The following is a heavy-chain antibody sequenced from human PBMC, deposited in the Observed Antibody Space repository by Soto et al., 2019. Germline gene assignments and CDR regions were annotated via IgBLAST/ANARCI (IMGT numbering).Heavy chain of an antibody. J-gene: IGHJ4*02. D-gene: IGHD2-15*01. CDR1: GLTFSSYG. Sequence: GSLRLSCAASGLTFSSYGMDWVRVAPGKGLEWVAVIWYDGSNKYYADSVKGRFTISRDNSKNTLYLQMNSLRAEDTAVYYCARDAPYCSGGSCYYFDYWGQGTLVTVSS. CDR3: ARDAPYCSGGSCYYFDY. V-gene: IGHV3-33*01. CDR2: IWYDGSNK.